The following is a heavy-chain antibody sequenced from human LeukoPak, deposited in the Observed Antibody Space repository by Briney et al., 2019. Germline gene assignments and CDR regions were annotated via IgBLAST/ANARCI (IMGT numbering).Heavy chain of an antibody. CDR2: ISSSSSYI. D-gene: IGHD6-19*01. V-gene: IGHV3-21*01. J-gene: IGHJ4*02. CDR3: ARVGYSSGWSEYYFDY. CDR1: GFTFSSYS. Sequence: GGSLRLSCAASGFTFSSYSMNWVRQAPGKGLEWVSSISSSSSYIYYADSVKGRFTISRDNSKNTLYLQMNSLRAEDTAVYYCARVGYSSGWSEYYFDYWGQGTLVTVSS.